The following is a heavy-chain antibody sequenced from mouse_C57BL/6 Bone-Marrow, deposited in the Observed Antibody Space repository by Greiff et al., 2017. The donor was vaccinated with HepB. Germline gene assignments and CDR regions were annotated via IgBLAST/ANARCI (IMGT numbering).Heavy chain of an antibody. CDR3: MRHSYDYYFDF. Sequence: EVQGVESGGGLVQPKGSLKLSCAASGFSFTTYAMNWVRQAPGKGLEWVARIRSKSSNNATYYADSVKDRFTISRDDSESMLYLQMNNLKTEDTAMYYCMRHSYDYYFDFWGQGTTLTVSS. D-gene: IGHD2-4*01. CDR2: IRSKSSNNAT. J-gene: IGHJ2*01. V-gene: IGHV10-1*01. CDR1: GFSFTTYA.